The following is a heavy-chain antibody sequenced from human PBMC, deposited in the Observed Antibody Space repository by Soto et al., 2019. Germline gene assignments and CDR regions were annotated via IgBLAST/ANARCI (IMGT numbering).Heavy chain of an antibody. CDR2: ISSSSSTI. Sequence: GGSLRLSCAASGFTFSSYSMNWVRQAPGKGLEWVSYISSSSSTIYYADSVKGRFTISRDNAKNSLYLQMNSLRDEDTAVYYYVSPGVVDKYGMDVWGQGTTVTVSS. D-gene: IGHD3-10*01. CDR1: GFTFSSYS. CDR3: VSPGVVDKYGMDV. V-gene: IGHV3-48*02. J-gene: IGHJ6*02.